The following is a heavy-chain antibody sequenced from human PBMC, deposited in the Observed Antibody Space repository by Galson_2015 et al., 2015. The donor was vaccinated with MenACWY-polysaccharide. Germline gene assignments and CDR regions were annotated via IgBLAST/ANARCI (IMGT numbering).Heavy chain of an antibody. Sequence: ETLSLTCTVSGGSISSSSYYWGWIRQPPGKGLEWIGSIYYSGSTYYNPSLKSRVTISVDTSKNQFSLKVSSVTAADTAVYYCARLGYSNYVLDYWGQGTLVTVSS. CDR2: IYYSGST. J-gene: IGHJ4*02. D-gene: IGHD4-11*01. CDR3: ARLGYSNYVLDY. CDR1: GGSISSSSYY. V-gene: IGHV4-39*01.